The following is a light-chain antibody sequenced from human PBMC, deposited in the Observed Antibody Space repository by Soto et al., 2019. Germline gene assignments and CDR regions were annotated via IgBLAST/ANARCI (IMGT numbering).Light chain of an antibody. V-gene: IGKV3-20*01. CDR3: QQYIESPFA. Sequence: EIVLTQSPGTLSLSPGERATLSCRASQSITSSYLAWYQQKPGQAPRLVIYGASSRATGIPDRFSGSGSGTDFTLTISRLETEDFAVYYCQQYIESPFAFGQGTRLETK. CDR1: QSITSSY. J-gene: IGKJ5*01. CDR2: GAS.